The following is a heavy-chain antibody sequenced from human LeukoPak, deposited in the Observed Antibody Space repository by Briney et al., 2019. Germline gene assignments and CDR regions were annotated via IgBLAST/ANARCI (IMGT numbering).Heavy chain of an antibody. D-gene: IGHD5-12*01. V-gene: IGHV4-61*02. J-gene: IGHJ6*02. CDR3: VRGGSGYDFRYYYGMDV. CDR1: GGPISSGSYY. Sequence: PSETLSLTCTVSGGPISSGSYYWSWIRQPAGKGLEWIGRIYTSGSTNYNPSLKSRVTISVDTSKNQFSLKLSSVTAADTAVYYCVRGGSGYDFRYYYGMDVWGQGTTVTVSS. CDR2: IYTSGST.